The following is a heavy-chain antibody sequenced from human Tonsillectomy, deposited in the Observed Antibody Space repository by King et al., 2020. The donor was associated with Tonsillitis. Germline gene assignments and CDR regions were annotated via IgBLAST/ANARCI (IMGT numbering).Heavy chain of an antibody. CDR2: ISYDGSNK. CDR3: ARGATSSSWCHLQH. V-gene: IGHV3-30-3*01. CDR1: GFTFSSYA. J-gene: IGHJ1*01. Sequence: VQLVESGGGVVQPGRSLRLSCAASGFTFSSYAMHWVRQAPGKGLEWVAVISYDGSNKYYADAVKGRFTISRDNSKNTLYLQMNSLRAEDTVVHYCARGATSSSWCHLQHCGHGTLCTVSS. D-gene: IGHD6-13*01.